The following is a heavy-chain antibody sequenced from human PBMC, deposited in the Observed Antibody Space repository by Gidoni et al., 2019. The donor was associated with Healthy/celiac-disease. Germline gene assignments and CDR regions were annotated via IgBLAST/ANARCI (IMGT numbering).Heavy chain of an antibody. Sequence: QVQLQESGPGLVKPSQTLSLTCTVSGGSISSGGYYWSWIRQHPGKGLEWTGYIYYSGSTYYNPSLKSRVTISVDTSKNQFSLKLSSVTAADTAVYYCAREEAAAGYFDYWGQGTLVTVSS. CDR3: AREEAAAGYFDY. V-gene: IGHV4-31*03. CDR1: GGSISSGGYY. J-gene: IGHJ4*02. D-gene: IGHD6-13*01. CDR2: IYYSGST.